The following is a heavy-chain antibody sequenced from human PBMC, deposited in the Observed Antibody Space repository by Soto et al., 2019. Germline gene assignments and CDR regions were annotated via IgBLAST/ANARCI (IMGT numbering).Heavy chain of an antibody. CDR2: IYWDDDK. Sequence: QITLNESGPTLVKPTQTLTLTCTFSGFSLSTSGVGVGWIRQPPGKALEWLALIYWDDDKRYSPSLKSRLTITKDTSKNQVVLTMTNRDPVDTATYYCAHKGSGWSYFDYWGQGTMGTVSA. J-gene: IGHJ4*02. V-gene: IGHV2-5*02. CDR3: AHKGSGWSYFDY. D-gene: IGHD6-19*01. CDR1: GFSLSTSGVG.